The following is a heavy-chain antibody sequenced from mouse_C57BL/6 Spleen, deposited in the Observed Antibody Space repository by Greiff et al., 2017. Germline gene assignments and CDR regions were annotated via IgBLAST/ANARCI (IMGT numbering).Heavy chain of an antibody. CDR3: ARLTSTTVPNWYFDV. CDR1: GFNIKNTY. Sequence: VQLQQSVAELVRPGASVKLSCTASGFNIKNTYMHWVKQRPEQGLEWIGRIDPAHGNTKYAPKFQGKATITADTASNPAYLQLSSLTSEDTAIXYCARLTSTTVPNWYFDVCGTGTTVTVSS. V-gene: IGHV14-3*01. J-gene: IGHJ1*03. CDR2: IDPAHGNT. D-gene: IGHD1-1*01.